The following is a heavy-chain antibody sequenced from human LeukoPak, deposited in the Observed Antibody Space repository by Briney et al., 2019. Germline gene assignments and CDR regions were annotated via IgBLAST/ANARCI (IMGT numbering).Heavy chain of an antibody. D-gene: IGHD2-15*01. J-gene: IGHJ4*02. Sequence: ASVKVFCKASGYTFTSYGISWVRQAPGQGLEWMGWISAYNGNTNYAQKLQGRVTMTTDTSTSTAYMELRSLRSDDTAVYYCARVLCSGGSCPADYWGQGTLVTVSS. CDR1: GYTFTSYG. CDR3: ARVLCSGGSCPADY. CDR2: ISAYNGNT. V-gene: IGHV1-18*04.